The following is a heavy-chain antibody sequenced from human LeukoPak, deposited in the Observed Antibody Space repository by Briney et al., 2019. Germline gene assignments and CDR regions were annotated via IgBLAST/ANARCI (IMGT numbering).Heavy chain of an antibody. CDR1: GFTFIDYG. CDR3: ARDYSWVLDS. J-gene: IGHJ4*02. Sequence: PGGSLRLSCAASGFTFIDYGMHWVRQAPGKGLEWVAIIWSDATNAYYADSVKGRFTISRDNSKNTVSLQMNSLRAEDTAVYYCARDYSWVLDSWGQGTLDTVSS. D-gene: IGHD2-21*01. CDR2: IWSDATNA. V-gene: IGHV3-33*01.